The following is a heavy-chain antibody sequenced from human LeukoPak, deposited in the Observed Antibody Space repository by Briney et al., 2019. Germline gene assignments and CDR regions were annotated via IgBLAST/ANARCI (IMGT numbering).Heavy chain of an antibody. CDR3: AKDRSLGRLVHDAFDV. J-gene: IGHJ3*01. D-gene: IGHD3-16*01. V-gene: IGHV3-7*03. CDR1: GFTFSSYW. CDR2: IKQEGSEK. Sequence: GGSLRLSCAASGFTFSSYWMSWVRQAPGKGREWVANIKQEGSEKYYVDSVKGRFTISRDNSKNTLFLQVDTLRVEDTATYYCAKDRSLGRLVHDAFDVWGQGTKVVVSS.